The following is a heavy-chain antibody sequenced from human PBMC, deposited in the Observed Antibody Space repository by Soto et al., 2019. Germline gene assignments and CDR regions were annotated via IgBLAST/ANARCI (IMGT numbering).Heavy chain of an antibody. CDR2: IWYDGSNK. D-gene: IGHD3-22*01. CDR1: GFNFSSYG. Sequence: QVQLVESGGGVVQPGRSLRLSCAASGFNFSSYGMHWVRQAPGKGLECVAVIWYDGSNKYYADSVKGRFTISRDNSKNTLYLQMKSLRAEDTAVYYCARDLPRNYYDSSGYYYPFDYWGQGTLVTVSS. J-gene: IGHJ4*02. V-gene: IGHV3-33*01. CDR3: ARDLPRNYYDSSGYYYPFDY.